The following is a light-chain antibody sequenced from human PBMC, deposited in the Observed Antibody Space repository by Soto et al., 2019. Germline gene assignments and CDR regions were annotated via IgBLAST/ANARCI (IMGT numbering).Light chain of an antibody. CDR2: AAS. CDR3: QQSYSTLLT. J-gene: IGKJ5*01. V-gene: IGKV1-39*01. Sequence: DIQMTQSPSSLSASVGDRVTITCRASQSISSYLHWYQQKPGKAPKLLIYAASSLQSGVPSRFSGSGSGTDFTLTISSLQPEDFATYYCQQSYSTLLTFGRGTRLEIK. CDR1: QSISSY.